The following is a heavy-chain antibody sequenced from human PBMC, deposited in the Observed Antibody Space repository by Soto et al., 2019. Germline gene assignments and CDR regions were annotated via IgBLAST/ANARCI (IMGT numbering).Heavy chain of an antibody. V-gene: IGHV3-23*01. J-gene: IGHJ6*02. Sequence: GGSLRLSCAASGFTFSSYAMSWVRQAPGKGLEWVSAISGSGGSTYYADSVKGRFTISRDNSKNTLYLQMNSLRAEDTAVYYCEKDIRRSGYDLYYYYYYGMDVWGQGTTVTVSS. CDR3: EKDIRRSGYDLYYYYYYGMDV. CDR1: GFTFSSYA. D-gene: IGHD5-12*01. CDR2: ISGSGGST.